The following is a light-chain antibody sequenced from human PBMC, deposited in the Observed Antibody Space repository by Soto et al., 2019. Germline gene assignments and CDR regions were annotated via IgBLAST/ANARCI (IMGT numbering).Light chain of an antibody. J-gene: IGKJ2*01. CDR2: DAS. CDR1: QSFNNF. V-gene: IGKV3-11*01. CDR3: QQRSNWPRAT. Sequence: EVVLTQSPATLSLSPGERATLSCRASQSFNNFLAWYQQKPGQAPRLLIYDASHRATGIPARFSGSGSGTDFTLTISSLEPEDFAVYYCQQRSNWPRATFGQGTKLEIK.